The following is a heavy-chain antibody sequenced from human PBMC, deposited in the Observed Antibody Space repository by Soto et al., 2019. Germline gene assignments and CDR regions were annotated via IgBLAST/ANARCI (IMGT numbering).Heavy chain of an antibody. CDR2: ISYDGSNH. D-gene: IGHD3-10*01. J-gene: IGHJ4*02. CDR3: AREPVTKYYGSGSKFDF. Sequence: QVQLVESGGGVVQPGRSLRLSCAASGFNFGFYAMHWVRQAPGKGLEWVAVISYDGSNHYHADSVKGRFTISRDNSRNTLYLQMNSLRPEDTAIYFCAREPVTKYYGSGSKFDFWGQGTLVIVSS. CDR1: GFNFGFYA. V-gene: IGHV3-30-3*01.